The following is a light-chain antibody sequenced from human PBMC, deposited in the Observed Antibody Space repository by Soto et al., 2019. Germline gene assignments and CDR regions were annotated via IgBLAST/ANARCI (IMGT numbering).Light chain of an antibody. CDR1: QGIGDT. CDR3: QPYNNWPLT. CDR2: DTS. Sequence: IETTQSPSILSASPSEGATLPCRASQGIGDTLAWYQHKPGQTPRLLIYDTSTRATGVPTRFSGSRSGAEFTLTINSMQSEDFAVYYCQPYNNWPLTFGGGTKVDIK. J-gene: IGKJ4*01. V-gene: IGKV3-15*01.